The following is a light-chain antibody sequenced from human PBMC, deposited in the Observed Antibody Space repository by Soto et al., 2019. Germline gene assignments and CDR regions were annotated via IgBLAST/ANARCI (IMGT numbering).Light chain of an antibody. J-gene: IGKJ1*01. Sequence: DIQMTQSPSTLSASVGDRVTITCRASQSIRSCLACYQQKPGKAPKLLIYKASSLDSGVPSRFNGSGSGTEFTLIFSRVQPDDFATYYCQQYNSYWTFGQGTKVEIK. CDR1: QSIRSC. CDR3: QQYNSYWT. V-gene: IGKV1-5*03. CDR2: KAS.